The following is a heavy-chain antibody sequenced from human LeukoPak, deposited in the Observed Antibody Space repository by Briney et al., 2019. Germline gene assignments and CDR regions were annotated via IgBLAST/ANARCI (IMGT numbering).Heavy chain of an antibody. CDR3: ADGLGSGVDV. CDR2: IYYSGST. V-gene: IGHV4-39*01. D-gene: IGHD3-10*01. Sequence: SETLSLTCTVSGGSISSSSYYWGWIRQPPGKGLEWIGSIYYSGSTYYNPSLKSRVTISVDTSKTQFALRLSSVTAADTAVYYCADGLGSGVDVWGNGKTVTISS. CDR1: GGSISSSSYY. J-gene: IGHJ6*04.